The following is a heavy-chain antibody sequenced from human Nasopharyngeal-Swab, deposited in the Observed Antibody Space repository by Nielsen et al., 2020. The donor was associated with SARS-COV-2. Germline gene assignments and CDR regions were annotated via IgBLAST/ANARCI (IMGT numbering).Heavy chain of an antibody. J-gene: IGHJ4*02. CDR3: AREGNVLLWFGEYRGVDY. D-gene: IGHD3-10*01. CDR2: IYYSGST. CDR1: GGSISSSSYY. V-gene: IGHV4-39*02. Sequence: SETLSLTCTVSGGSISSSSYYWGWIRQPPGKGLVWIGSIYYSGSTYYNPSLKSRVTISVDTSKNQFSLKLSSVTAADTAVYYCAREGNVLLWFGEYRGVDYWGQGSLVTVSS.